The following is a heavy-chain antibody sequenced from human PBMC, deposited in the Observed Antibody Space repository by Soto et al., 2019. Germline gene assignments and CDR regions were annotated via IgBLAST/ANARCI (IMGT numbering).Heavy chain of an antibody. CDR3: ASVDHYYGSWF. J-gene: IGHJ4*02. CDR1: GFTFSNYG. CDR2: IWYDGTTK. V-gene: IGHV3-33*01. D-gene: IGHD3-10*01. Sequence: QVQLVESGGGVVQPGRSLRLSCAASGFTFSNYGMHWVRQAPGKGLEWVAVIWYDGTTKYYADSVKGRFTISRDNSKNTLYLQMNSLRAEDTAVYYCASVDHYYGSWFWGQGTLVTVSS.